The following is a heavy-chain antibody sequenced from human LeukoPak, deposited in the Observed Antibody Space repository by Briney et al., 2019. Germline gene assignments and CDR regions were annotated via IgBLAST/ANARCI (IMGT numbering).Heavy chain of an antibody. CDR1: GGAISSYY. CDR2: IYYSGST. CDR3: ARTSKGIAARADY. J-gene: IGHJ4*02. D-gene: IGHD6-6*01. V-gene: IGHV4-59*01. Sequence: SETLSLTCIVSGGAISSYYWSWIRQPPGKGLEWIGYIYYSGSTNYNPSLKSRVTISVDTSKNQLSLKLSSVTAADTAVYYCARTSKGIAARADYWGRGTLVTVSS.